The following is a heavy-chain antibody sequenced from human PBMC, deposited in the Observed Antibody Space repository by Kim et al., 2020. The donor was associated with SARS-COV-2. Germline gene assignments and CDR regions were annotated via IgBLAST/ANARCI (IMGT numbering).Heavy chain of an antibody. Sequence: GGSLRLSCAASGFTFSSHWMHWVRQAPGKGLVWVSRINSDGSTTNYADSVKGRFTISRDNAKNTLYLQMNSLRAEDTVVYYCARRQFSSGWYYFDYWGQGTLVTVSS. J-gene: IGHJ4*02. CDR1: GFTFSSHW. D-gene: IGHD6-19*01. CDR2: INSDGSTT. V-gene: IGHV3-74*01. CDR3: ARRQFSSGWYYFDY.